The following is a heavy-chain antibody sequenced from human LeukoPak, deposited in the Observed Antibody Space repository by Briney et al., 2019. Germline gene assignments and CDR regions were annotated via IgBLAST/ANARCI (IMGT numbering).Heavy chain of an antibody. CDR3: ARARRSGQQSYYFDY. Sequence: TGGSLRLSCAASGFTFRNFAMHWVRQAPGKGLEYVSALRSDGATTYYADSVKGRFIISRDNSKNTLYLQMGSLRREDMGVYYCARARRSGQQSYYFDYWGQETPVTVSS. J-gene: IGHJ4*02. D-gene: IGHD6-19*01. CDR2: LRSDGATT. V-gene: IGHV3-64*02. CDR1: GFTFRNFA.